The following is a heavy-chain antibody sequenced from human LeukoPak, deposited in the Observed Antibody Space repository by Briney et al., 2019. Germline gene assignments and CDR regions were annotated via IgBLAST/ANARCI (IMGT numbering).Heavy chain of an antibody. CDR1: GLVFGAYA. CDR3: AKQSKFCTGGSCYSSYFDL. V-gene: IGHV3-43*02. J-gene: IGHJ4*02. Sequence: GGSLRLSCAASGLVFGAYAMHWVRQGPGKGLEWVSLISRVGDTTYYADSVRGRFTISRDNSKNSLYLQMNSLRTDDTALYYCAKQSKFCTGGSCYSSYFDLWGQGALVTVSS. D-gene: IGHD2-15*01. CDR2: ISRVGDTT.